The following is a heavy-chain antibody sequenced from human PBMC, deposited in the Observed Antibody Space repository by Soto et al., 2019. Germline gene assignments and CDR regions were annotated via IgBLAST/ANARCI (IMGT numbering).Heavy chain of an antibody. D-gene: IGHD3-16*01. Sequence: VASVKVSCKAFGGTFSSYAISWVRQAPGQGLEWMGGIIPIFGTPNYAQKFQDRVTINADKSTSTVYMELTRLRSDDTAIYYCARGGGELATPPPYIYWGQGTLVTVSS. CDR1: GGTFSSYA. CDR3: ARGGGELATPPPYIY. CDR2: IIPIFGTP. V-gene: IGHV1-69*06. J-gene: IGHJ4*02.